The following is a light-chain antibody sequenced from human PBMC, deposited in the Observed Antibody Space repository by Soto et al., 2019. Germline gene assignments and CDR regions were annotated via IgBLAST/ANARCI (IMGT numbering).Light chain of an antibody. CDR2: EVS. Sequence: QSALTQPDSVSGSPGQSITISCTGISSDVDDYNSVSWYQQHPGKVPKLIIYEVSNRPSGVSNHFSGTKSGNTAYLTISGLQTDDEADYYCSSYTSTTRVFGGGTKLTVL. J-gene: IGLJ3*02. CDR3: SSYTSTTRV. V-gene: IGLV2-14*01. CDR1: SSDVDDYNS.